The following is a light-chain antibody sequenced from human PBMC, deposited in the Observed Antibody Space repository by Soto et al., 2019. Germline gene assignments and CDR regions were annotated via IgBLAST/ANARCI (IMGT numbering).Light chain of an antibody. J-gene: IGLJ1*01. CDR2: EVS. Sequence: QSPWPNLPPGPGLLGQSITISCIGTSVDFGAYNYVSWYQQHPGKAPKLMIYEVSNRPSGVSNRFSGSKSGNTASLTISGLQAEDEADYYCSSYTSSSTLYVFGTGTKVTVL. CDR3: SSYTSSSTLYV. V-gene: IGLV2-14*01. CDR1: SVDFGAYNY.